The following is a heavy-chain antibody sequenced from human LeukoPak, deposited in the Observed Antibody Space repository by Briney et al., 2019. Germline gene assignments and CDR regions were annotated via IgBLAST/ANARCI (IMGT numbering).Heavy chain of an antibody. Sequence: VSVSFKCSGCTFISYAFSWVRQAPGQGLEWVGGVIPIFGTANYAQKFQARDTITADAPTSTDYTELSSLRSEDTTVYDCARGSVPAAMSNGMDVWGQGTTVTVSS. CDR3: ARGSVPAAMSNGMDV. D-gene: IGHD2-2*01. V-gene: IGHV1-69*01. J-gene: IGHJ6*02. CDR2: VIPIFGTA. CDR1: GCTFISYA.